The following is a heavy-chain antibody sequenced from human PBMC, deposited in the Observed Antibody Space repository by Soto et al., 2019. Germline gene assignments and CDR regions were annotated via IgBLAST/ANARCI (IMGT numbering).Heavy chain of an antibody. Sequence: GASVKVSSKASGATFSSYAISWVRQAPGQGLEWMGGIIPIFGTANYAQKCQGRVTITADDSTSTAYMELSSLRSEDTAVYYCPRELAAAGKRTKASMEGWGQGTTV. CDR2: IIPIFGTA. D-gene: IGHD6-13*01. CDR1: GATFSSYA. J-gene: IGHJ6*02. CDR3: PRELAAAGKRTKASMEG. V-gene: IGHV1-69*13.